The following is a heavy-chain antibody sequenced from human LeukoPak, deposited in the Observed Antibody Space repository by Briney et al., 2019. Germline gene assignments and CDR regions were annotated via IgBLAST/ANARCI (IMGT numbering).Heavy chain of an antibody. J-gene: IGHJ6*02. D-gene: IGHD5-18*01. CDR2: ISGSGGST. V-gene: IGHV3-23*01. CDR1: GFTFSSYA. CDR3: AKSRAMANYYYYYGMDV. Sequence: GGSLRLSCAASGFTFSSYAMSWVRQAPGKGLEWVSAISGSGGSTYYADSVKGRFTISRDNSKNTLYLQMNSLRAEDTAVYYCAKSRAMANYYYYYGMDVWGQGTTVTVSS.